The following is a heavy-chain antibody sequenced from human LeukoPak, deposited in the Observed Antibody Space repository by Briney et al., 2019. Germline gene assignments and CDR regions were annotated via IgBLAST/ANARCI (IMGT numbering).Heavy chain of an antibody. Sequence: PSETLSLTCTVSGGSISSYYWSWIRQPPGEGLEWIGYIYYSGSTNYNPSLKSRVTISVDTSKNQFSLKLSSVTAADTAVYYCARGYGDYPYYFDYWGQGTLVTVSS. V-gene: IGHV4-59*01. D-gene: IGHD4-17*01. CDR3: ARGYGDYPYYFDY. CDR2: IYYSGST. CDR1: GGSISSYY. J-gene: IGHJ4*02.